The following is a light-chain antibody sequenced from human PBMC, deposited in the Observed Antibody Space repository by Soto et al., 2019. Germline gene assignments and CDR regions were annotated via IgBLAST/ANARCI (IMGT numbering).Light chain of an antibody. Sequence: EVVMTQSPATLSVSPGDRATLSCRASQSVSTSMAWYQQKPGQAPRLLMYGVSTRATGIPDRFSRSGYATAFNLTLQXLQPTELSTDYCQQYKSYWTFGQGTKVDI. J-gene: IGKJ1*01. V-gene: IGKV3-15*01. CDR3: QQYKSYWT. CDR2: GVS. CDR1: QSVSTS.